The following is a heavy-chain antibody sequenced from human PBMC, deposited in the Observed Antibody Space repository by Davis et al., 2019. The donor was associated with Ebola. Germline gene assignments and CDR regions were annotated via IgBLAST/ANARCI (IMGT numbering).Heavy chain of an antibody. CDR1: GFTFSTYS. D-gene: IGHD4-23*01. J-gene: IGHJ4*02. Sequence: GESLKISCAASGFTFSTYSMSWVRQAPGKGLEWVSSISSDSDYIYYADSAKGRFTISRDNAKNSLYLQMNSLRAEDTAVYYCGGGSKIDYWGQGTLVTVSS. V-gene: IGHV3-21*01. CDR3: GGGSKIDY. CDR2: ISSDSDYI.